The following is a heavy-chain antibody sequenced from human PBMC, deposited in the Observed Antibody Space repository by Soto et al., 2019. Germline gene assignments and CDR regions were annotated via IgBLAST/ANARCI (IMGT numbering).Heavy chain of an antibody. J-gene: IGHJ4*02. D-gene: IGHD3-16*01. CDR3: VRSGHTFGGVI. CDR1: DASMSNYC. V-gene: IGHV4-59*01. CDR2: MHSSGSA. Sequence: ASETLSVTCTFSDASMSNYCESWIRQPPGRGLDWIGFMHSSGSANYNSSLKGRATISVDTYNNQFSLILTSVTAADTALYYCVRSGHTFGGVIWGQGTLVTVSS.